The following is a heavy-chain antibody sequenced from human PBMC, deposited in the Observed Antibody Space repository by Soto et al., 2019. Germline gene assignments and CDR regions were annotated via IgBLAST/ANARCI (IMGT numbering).Heavy chain of an antibody. CDR3: VRDSNWSFDF. J-gene: IGHJ4*02. Sequence: EVQLVESGGGLVQPGGSLRLSCVASGFTFSSYSMNWVRQGPGKGLEWISYISASSSGIYYADSVKGRFTISRDNAENSLYLQMNSLRDEDTAVYYCVRDSNWSFDFWGQGTLVTVSP. D-gene: IGHD1-1*01. CDR1: GFTFSSYS. CDR2: ISASSSGI. V-gene: IGHV3-48*02.